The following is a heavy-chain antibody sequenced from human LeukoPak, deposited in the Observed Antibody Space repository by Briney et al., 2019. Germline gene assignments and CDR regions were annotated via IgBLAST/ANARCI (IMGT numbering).Heavy chain of an antibody. Sequence: GGSLRLSCAASGFTSGSYAMTWVRQAPGEGLEWVSAISAGGGTYYADSVRGRFTISRDNSNNTLYLQMSSLRAEDTAIYYCAKARVEYSGYDSYWGQGTLVTVSS. CDR2: ISAGGGT. D-gene: IGHD5-12*01. V-gene: IGHV3-23*01. CDR1: GFTSGSYA. J-gene: IGHJ4*02. CDR3: AKARVEYSGYDSY.